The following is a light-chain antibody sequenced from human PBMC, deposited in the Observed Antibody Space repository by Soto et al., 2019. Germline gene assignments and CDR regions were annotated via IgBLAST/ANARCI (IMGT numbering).Light chain of an antibody. CDR3: QTWGTGIRV. CDR1: SGYNTYA. CDR2: LDSDGSH. Sequence: QPVLTQSPSASASLGASVKLTCTLSSGYNTYAIAWHQQQPEKGTRYLMKLDSDGSHIQGDGIPDRFSGSSSGAERYLTISILQSEDEADYYCQTWGTGIRVFGGGTKLTVL. V-gene: IGLV4-69*01. J-gene: IGLJ3*02.